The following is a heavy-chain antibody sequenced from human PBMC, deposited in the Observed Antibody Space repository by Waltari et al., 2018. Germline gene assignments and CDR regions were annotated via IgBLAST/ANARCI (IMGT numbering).Heavy chain of an antibody. CDR3: AREIWYSSSA. V-gene: IGHV3-49*04. Sequence: EVQLVESGGGLVQPGRSLRLSCTASGFTFGDYAMSWVRQAPGKGLEWVGFIRSKAYGGTTEYAASVKGRFTISRDNAKNSLYLQMNSLRAEDTAVYYCAREIWYSSSAWGQGTLVTVSS. J-gene: IGHJ5*02. CDR1: GFTFGDYA. D-gene: IGHD6-6*01. CDR2: IRSKAYGGTT.